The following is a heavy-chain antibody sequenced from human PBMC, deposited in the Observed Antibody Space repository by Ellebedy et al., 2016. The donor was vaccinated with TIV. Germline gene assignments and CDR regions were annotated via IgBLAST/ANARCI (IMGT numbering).Heavy chain of an antibody. J-gene: IGHJ6*02. D-gene: IGHD3-16*01. CDR1: GFHFNSYL. Sequence: GASLKISCAASGFHFNSYLMSWVRPAPGKGLEWVSYSSSSGSTIYYADSVKGRFTISRDNAKNSLYLQMNSLRAEDTAVYYCARGGGYGMDVWGQGTTVTVSS. V-gene: IGHV3-48*03. CDR3: ARGGGYGMDV. CDR2: SSSSGSTI.